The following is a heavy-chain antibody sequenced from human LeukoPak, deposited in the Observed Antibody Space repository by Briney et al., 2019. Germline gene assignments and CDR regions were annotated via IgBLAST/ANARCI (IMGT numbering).Heavy chain of an antibody. Sequence: SQTLSLTCTVSGGSISSGDYYWSWIRQPPGKGLEWIGYIYSSGSTYYNPSLKSRVTISVDTSKNQFSLKLSSVTAADTAVYYCPRDSHRITIFGVVIGAFDIWGQGTMVTVSS. V-gene: IGHV4-30-4*08. CDR1: GGSISSGDYY. CDR3: PRDSHRITIFGVVIGAFDI. J-gene: IGHJ3*02. D-gene: IGHD3-3*01. CDR2: IYSSGST.